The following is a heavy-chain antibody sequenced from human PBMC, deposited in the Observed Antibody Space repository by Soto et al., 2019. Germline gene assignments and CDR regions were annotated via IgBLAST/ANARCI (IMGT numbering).Heavy chain of an antibody. CDR2: VAFDGRNK. Sequence: VGSLRLSCAASGYTFSTFAMHWVRQAPGKGLEWVAVVAFDGRNKHYADSVKGRFTISRDNSKNTLYLQMNGLTAEDTAVYYCGRDWLDIDYWGQGTQVTVSS. D-gene: IGHD3-22*01. J-gene: IGHJ4*02. CDR1: GYTFSTFA. CDR3: GRDWLDIDY. V-gene: IGHV3-30*03.